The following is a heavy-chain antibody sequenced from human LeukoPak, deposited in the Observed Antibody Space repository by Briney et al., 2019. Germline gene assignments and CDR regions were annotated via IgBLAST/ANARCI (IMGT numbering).Heavy chain of an antibody. V-gene: IGHV1-2*02. Sequence: VASVEVSCKASGYTFTGYYMHWVRQAPGQGLEWMGWINPNSGGTNYAQKFQGRVTMTRDTSISTAYMELSRLRSDDTAVYYCARTTTAHDAFDIWGQGTMVTVSS. CDR3: ARTTTAHDAFDI. J-gene: IGHJ3*02. CDR2: INPNSGGT. D-gene: IGHD1-26*01. CDR1: GYTFTGYY.